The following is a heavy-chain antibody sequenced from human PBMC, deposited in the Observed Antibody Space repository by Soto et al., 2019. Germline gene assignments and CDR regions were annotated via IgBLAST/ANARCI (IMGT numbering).Heavy chain of an antibody. J-gene: IGHJ6*02. CDR3: ARLLQLERLATYYYYGMDV. D-gene: IGHD1-1*01. V-gene: IGHV1-18*01. CDR2: ISAYNGNT. CDR1: GYTFTSYG. Sequence: ASVKVSCKASGYTFTSYGISWVRQAPGQGLEWMGWISAYNGNTNYAQKLQGRVTMTTDTSTSTAYMELRSLRSDDTAVYYCARLLQLERLATYYYYGMDVWGQGTTVTVSS.